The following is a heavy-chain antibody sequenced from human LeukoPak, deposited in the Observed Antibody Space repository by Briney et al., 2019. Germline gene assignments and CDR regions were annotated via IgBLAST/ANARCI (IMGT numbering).Heavy chain of an antibody. CDR1: GFTFNNYT. CDR3: AKGGTSSWHTFDY. Sequence: GGSLRLSCAASGFTFNNYTMTWVRQAPGKGLEWASGISGSGGSTYYADSVKGRLTISRDNSKNTLYLQMNSLRAEDTAVYYCAKGGTSSWHTFDYWGQGTLVTVSS. CDR2: ISGSGGST. J-gene: IGHJ4*02. V-gene: IGHV3-23*01. D-gene: IGHD6-13*01.